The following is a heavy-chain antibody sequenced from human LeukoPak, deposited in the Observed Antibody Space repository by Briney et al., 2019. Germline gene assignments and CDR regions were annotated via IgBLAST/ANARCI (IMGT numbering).Heavy chain of an antibody. J-gene: IGHJ3*02. CDR2: IYNDGST. D-gene: IGHD2/OR15-2a*01. Sequence: GGSLRLSCAASGLTVSSSYMSWVRQAPGKGLEWVSIIYNDGSTYYADSMEGRFTISRDNSKNTLYLQVNSLRAEDTAMYYCARNILFAFDIWGQGTMVTVSS. CDR3: ARNILFAFDI. CDR1: GLTVSSSY. V-gene: IGHV3-53*01.